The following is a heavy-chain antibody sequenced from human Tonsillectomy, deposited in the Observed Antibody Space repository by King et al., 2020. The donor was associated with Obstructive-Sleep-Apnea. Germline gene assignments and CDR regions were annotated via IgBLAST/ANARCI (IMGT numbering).Heavy chain of an antibody. V-gene: IGHV1-69*10. J-gene: IGHJ6*02. CDR3: ARGPYAGKYYAMDV. CDR2: IIPILAVT. D-gene: IGHD3-10*01. Sequence: QLVQSGAEVKKPGSSVKVSCKSSGGTFRNYGISWVRQAPGQGLEWMGGIIPILAVTNHAQSFQGRLTITADQSTSTAHKELSSLRSENTAIYYCARGPYAGKYYAMDVWGQGTTVTVSS. CDR1: GGTFRNYG.